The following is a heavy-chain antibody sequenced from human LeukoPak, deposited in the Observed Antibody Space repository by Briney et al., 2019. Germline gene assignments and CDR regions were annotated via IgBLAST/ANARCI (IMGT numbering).Heavy chain of an antibody. Sequence: PSETLSLTCAVYGGSFSGYYWSWIRQPPGKGLEWIGEINHSGSTNYNPSLKSRVTISVDTSKNQFSLKLSSVTAADTAAYYCATSIAAAGNYYYGMDVWGQGTTVTVSS. CDR2: INHSGST. CDR3: ATSIAAAGNYYYGMDV. D-gene: IGHD6-13*01. J-gene: IGHJ6*02. CDR1: GGSFSGYY. V-gene: IGHV4-34*01.